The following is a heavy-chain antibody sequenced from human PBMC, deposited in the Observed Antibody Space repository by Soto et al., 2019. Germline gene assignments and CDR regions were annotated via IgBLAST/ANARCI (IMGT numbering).Heavy chain of an antibody. V-gene: IGHV4-39*01. CDR2: IYYSGST. Sequence: SETLSLTCTVSGGSISSSSYYWGWIRQPPGKGLEWIGSIYYSGSTYYNPSLKSRVTISVDTSKNQFSLKLSSVTAADTAVYYCARLGAYYQSLDPWGPGTLVTVSS. J-gene: IGHJ5*02. D-gene: IGHD2-21*01. CDR3: ARLGAYYQSLDP. CDR1: GGSISSSSYY.